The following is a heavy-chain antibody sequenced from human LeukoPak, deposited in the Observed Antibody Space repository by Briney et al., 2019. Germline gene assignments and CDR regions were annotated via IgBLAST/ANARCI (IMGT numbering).Heavy chain of an antibody. D-gene: IGHD6-19*01. CDR1: GFTFSSDG. CDR3: AKDLSSGWSFDY. CDR2: TPYDGSNK. J-gene: IGHJ4*02. Sequence: GGSLGLSCAASGFTFSSDGMHWVRQAPGKGLEWVSFTPYDGSNKYYADSVKGRFTISRDNSKNTLYLQMNSLRAEDTAVYYCAKDLSSGWSFDYWGQGTLVTVSS. V-gene: IGHV3-30*02.